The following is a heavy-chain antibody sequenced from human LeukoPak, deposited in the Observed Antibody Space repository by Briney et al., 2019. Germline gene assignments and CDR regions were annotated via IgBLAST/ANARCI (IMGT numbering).Heavy chain of an antibody. CDR3: ARVLRGGGYFYSPTFRYFDY. J-gene: IGHJ4*02. Sequence: GESLKISCKGSGYSFTSYWIGWVRQMPGKGLEWMGIIYPGDSDTRYSPSFQGQVTISADKSISTAYLQWSSLRSEDTAVYYCARVLRGGGYFYSPTFRYFDYWGQGTLVTVSS. D-gene: IGHD3-22*01. CDR2: IYPGDSDT. V-gene: IGHV5-51*01. CDR1: GYSFTSYW.